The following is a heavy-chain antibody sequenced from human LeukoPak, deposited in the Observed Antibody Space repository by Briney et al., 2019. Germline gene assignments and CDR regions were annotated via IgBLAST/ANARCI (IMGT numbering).Heavy chain of an antibody. D-gene: IGHD6-6*01. J-gene: IGHJ4*02. V-gene: IGHV4-39*01. Sequence: SETLSLTCTVSGGSISSSSYYWGWHRQPPGKGLEWVGSLYYSRNTYYNPSRKSRVTISVDTSKNQFPLKRSSVTAADTAVYYCARRGVSSIAARQTGKGNPFHYWGQGTLVTVSS. CDR1: GGSISSSSYY. CDR2: LYYSRNT. CDR3: ARRGVSSIAARQTGKGNPFHY.